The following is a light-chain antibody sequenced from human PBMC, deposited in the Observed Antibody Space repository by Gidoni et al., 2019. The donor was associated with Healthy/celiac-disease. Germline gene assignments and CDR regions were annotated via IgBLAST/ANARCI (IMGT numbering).Light chain of an antibody. V-gene: IGKV1-13*02. Sequence: AIQLTQSPSSLSASVGDRVTITCRASQGISSALAWYQQKPGKAPKLLFYDASSLEIGVPSRFSGSGSGTDFTLTISSLQPEDFATYYCQQFNSYPFTFGPGTKVDIK. CDR2: DAS. CDR3: QQFNSYPFT. CDR1: QGISSA. J-gene: IGKJ3*01.